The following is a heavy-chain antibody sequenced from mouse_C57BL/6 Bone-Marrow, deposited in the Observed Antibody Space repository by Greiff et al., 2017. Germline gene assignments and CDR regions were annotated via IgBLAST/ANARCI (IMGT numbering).Heavy chain of an antibody. V-gene: IGHV1-78*01. D-gene: IGHD2-1*01. Sequence: QVQLQQSDAELVKPGASVEISCKVSGYTFTDHTLHWMKQRPEQGLEWIGYIYPRDGSTKYNEKFKGKATLTADKSSSTAYMQINSLTSEDSAVYFCARVHYGNLYWYFDVWGTGTTVTVSS. J-gene: IGHJ1*03. CDR2: IYPRDGST. CDR1: GYTFTDHT. CDR3: ARVHYGNLYWYFDV.